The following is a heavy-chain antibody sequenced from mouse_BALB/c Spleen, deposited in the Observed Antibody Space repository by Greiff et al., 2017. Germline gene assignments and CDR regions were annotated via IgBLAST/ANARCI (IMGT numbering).Heavy chain of an antibody. CDR1: GYSITSDYA. CDR3: ARSGGNYYAMDD. D-gene: IGHD1-1*02. V-gene: IGHV3-2*02. J-gene: IGHJ4*01. Sequence: EVQLQQSGPGLVKPSQSLSLTCTVTGYSITSDYAWNWIRQFPGNKLEWMGYISYSGSTSYNPSLKSRISITRDTSKNQFFLQLNSVTTEDTATYYCARSGGNYYAMDDWGQGTSVTVSS. CDR2: ISYSGST.